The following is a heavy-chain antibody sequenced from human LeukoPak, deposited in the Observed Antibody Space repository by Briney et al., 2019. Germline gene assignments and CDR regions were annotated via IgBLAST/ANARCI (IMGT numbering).Heavy chain of an antibody. CDR3: ARGGGDYYDSSGYYYFDY. V-gene: IGHV3-48*03. CDR1: GFTFSSYE. Sequence: GGSLRLSCAASGFTFSSYEMNWVRQAPGKGLEWVSYISSSGSTIYYADSVKGRFTISRDNAKNSLYLQMNSLRAEDTAVYYCARGGGDYYDSSGYYYFDYWGQGTLVTVSS. J-gene: IGHJ4*02. CDR2: ISSSGSTI. D-gene: IGHD3-22*01.